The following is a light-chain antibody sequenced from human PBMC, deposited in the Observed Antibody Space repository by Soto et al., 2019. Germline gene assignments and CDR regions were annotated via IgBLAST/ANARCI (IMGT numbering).Light chain of an antibody. CDR1: SSDVGSYNL. Sequence: QSVLTQPASVSGSPGQSITISCTGTSSDVGSYNLVSWYQQHPGKAPKLMIYEGSKRPSGVSNRFSGSKSGNTASLTISCLQAEDEADYYCCSYAGSSTPFYVFVTGTKVPVL. J-gene: IGLJ1*01. CDR3: CSYAGSSTPFYV. CDR2: EGS. V-gene: IGLV2-23*01.